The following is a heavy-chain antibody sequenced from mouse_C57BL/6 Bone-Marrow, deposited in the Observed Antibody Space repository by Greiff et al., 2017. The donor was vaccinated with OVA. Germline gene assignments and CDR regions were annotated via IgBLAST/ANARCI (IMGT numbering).Heavy chain of an antibody. D-gene: IGHD1-1*01. CDR1: GFSLTSYG. J-gene: IGHJ4*01. Sequence: VQLQQSGPGLVQPSQSLSITCTVSGFSLTSYGVHWVRQSPGKGLEWLGVIWSGGSTDYNAAFISSLSISKDNSKSLVFFKMNSLQAYDTAIYYCARNPGNYYGSSYPYYAMDYWGQGTSVTVSS. CDR3: ARNPGNYYGSSYPYYAMDY. V-gene: IGHV2-2*01. CDR2: IWSGGST.